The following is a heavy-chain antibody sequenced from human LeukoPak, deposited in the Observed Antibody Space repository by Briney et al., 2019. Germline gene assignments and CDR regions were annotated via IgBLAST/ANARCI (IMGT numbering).Heavy chain of an antibody. J-gene: IGHJ4*02. V-gene: IGHV4-34*01. CDR3: ARGLSYYDFWSGYSPFDY. D-gene: IGHD3-3*01. CDR1: GGSFSGYY. Sequence: SETLSLTCAVSGGSFSGYYWTWIRQPPGKGLEWIGEINHSGSTNYNPSLKSRVTISVDTSKNQFSLKLSSVTAADTAVYYCARGLSYYDFWSGYSPFDYWGKGTLVTVSS. CDR2: INHSGST.